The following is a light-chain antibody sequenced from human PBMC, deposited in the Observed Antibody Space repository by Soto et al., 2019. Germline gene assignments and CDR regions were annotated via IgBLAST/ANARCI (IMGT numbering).Light chain of an antibody. J-gene: IGLJ1*01. CDR2: EVS. CDR3: RSYACSNSYV. Sequence: QSALTQPPSASGSPGQSVTISCTGTSSDVGGYNYVSWYQQHPGKAPKLMIYEVSKRPSGVPDRFSGSKSGNTASLTVSGLQAWDESDYYCRSYACSNSYVFGTVTKLTVL. V-gene: IGLV2-8*01. CDR1: SSDVGGYNY.